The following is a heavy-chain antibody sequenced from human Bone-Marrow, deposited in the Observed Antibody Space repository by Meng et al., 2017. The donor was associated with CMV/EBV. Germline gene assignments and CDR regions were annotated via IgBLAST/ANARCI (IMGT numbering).Heavy chain of an antibody. CDR2: VWYDGSKE. Sequence: GGSLRLSCAASAFSFSRYGMHWVRQAPGKGLEWVAIVWYDGSKEYFAVSGKGRFTISRDSSKDTLYLQMNSLRAEDTGVYYCARGRDNWNSLPAYWGQGTLVTVSS. CDR1: AFSFSRYG. D-gene: IGHD1/OR15-1a*01. CDR3: ARGRDNWNSLPAY. V-gene: IGHV3-33*01. J-gene: IGHJ4*02.